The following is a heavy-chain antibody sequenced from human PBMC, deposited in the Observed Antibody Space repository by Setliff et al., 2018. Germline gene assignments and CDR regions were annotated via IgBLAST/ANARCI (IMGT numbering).Heavy chain of an antibody. CDR2: IIPIFGTA. CDR3: ARNIVPLN. CDR1: GGTFSSYA. Sequence: GASVKVSCKASGGTFSSYAISWVRQAPGQGLEWMGGIIPIFGTANYAQKFQGRVTMTADTSTSTAYMELRSLRSDDTAIYYCARNIVPLNWGQGTLDTVSS. J-gene: IGHJ4*02. D-gene: IGHD5-12*01. V-gene: IGHV1-69*06.